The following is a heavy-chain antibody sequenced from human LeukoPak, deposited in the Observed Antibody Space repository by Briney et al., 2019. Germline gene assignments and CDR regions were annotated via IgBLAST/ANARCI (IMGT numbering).Heavy chain of an antibody. J-gene: IGHJ4*02. CDR2: FDPEDGET. CDR3: ATINSSGYYFYFDY. Sequence: ASVKVSCKVSGYTLTELSMHWVRQAPGKGLEWIGGFDPEDGETIYAQKFQGRVTMTEDTSTDTAYMELSSLRSEDTAVYYCATINSSGYYFYFDYWGQGTLVTVSS. D-gene: IGHD3-22*01. CDR1: GYTLTELS. V-gene: IGHV1-24*01.